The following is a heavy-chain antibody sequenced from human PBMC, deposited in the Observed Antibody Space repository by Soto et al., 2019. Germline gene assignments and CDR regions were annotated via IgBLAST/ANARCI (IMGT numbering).Heavy chain of an antibody. CDR3: ARGYDSSGYPRYYFDC. CDR1: GFTFSSYG. Sequence: QVQLVESGGGVVQPGRSLRLSCAASGFTFSSYGMHWVRQAPGKGLERVAVRRYDGSNKYYADYVKGRFTISRDNSKNTVYLQMNSLRAEDTAVYYCARGYDSSGYPRYYFDCWGQGTLVTVSS. V-gene: IGHV3-33*01. J-gene: IGHJ4*02. CDR2: RRYDGSNK. D-gene: IGHD3-22*01.